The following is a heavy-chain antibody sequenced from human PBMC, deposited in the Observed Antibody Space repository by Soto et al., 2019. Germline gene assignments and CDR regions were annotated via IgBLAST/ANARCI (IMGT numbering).Heavy chain of an antibody. J-gene: IGHJ4*02. V-gene: IGHV1-3*01. CDR1: GYTFTSYA. Sequence: GASVKVSCKASGYTFTSYAMHWVRQAPGQRLEWMGWINAGNGNTKYSQKFQGRVTITRDTSASTAYMELSSLRSEDTAVYYCAREAYYYDSSGYLYYFDYWGQGTLVTVSS. CDR3: AREAYYYDSSGYLYYFDY. D-gene: IGHD3-22*01. CDR2: INAGNGNT.